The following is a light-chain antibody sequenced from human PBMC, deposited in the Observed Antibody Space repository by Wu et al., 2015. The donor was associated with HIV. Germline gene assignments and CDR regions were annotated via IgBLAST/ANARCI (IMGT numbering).Light chain of an antibody. CDR1: QSVSSN. CDR2: DAS. Sequence: EIVLTQSPATLSLSPGERATLSCGASQSVSSNLAWYQQKPGLAPSLLIYDASSRATGIPDRFSGSGSGTDFTLTISGLEPEDFAVYYCLHYETAPRTSGQGTYLEIK. V-gene: IGKV3D-20*01. J-gene: IGKJ2*01. CDR3: LHYETAPRT.